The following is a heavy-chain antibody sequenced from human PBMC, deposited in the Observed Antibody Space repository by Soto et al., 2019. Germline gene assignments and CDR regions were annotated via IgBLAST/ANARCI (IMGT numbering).Heavy chain of an antibody. D-gene: IGHD3-3*01. CDR2: IIPILGIA. CDR3: ARDGITIFGVVTQNWFDP. CDR1: GGTFSSYT. Sequence: ASVKVSCKASGGTFSSYTISWVRQAPGQGLEWMGRIIPILGIANYAQKFQGRVTITADKSTSTAYMELSSLRSDDTAVYYCARDGITIFGVVTQNWFDPWGQGTLVTVSS. V-gene: IGHV1-69*04. J-gene: IGHJ5*02.